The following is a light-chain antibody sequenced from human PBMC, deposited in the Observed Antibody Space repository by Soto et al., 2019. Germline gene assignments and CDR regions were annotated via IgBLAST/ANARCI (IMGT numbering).Light chain of an antibody. J-gene: IGKJ1*01. CDR2: GAS. CDR3: QQYNNWPRRT. CDR1: QSVSSN. Sequence: EIVMPQSPATLSLSPGERSTISCRASQSVSSNLAWYQQKPGQAPRLLIYGASTRATGIPARFSGSGSGTEFTLTISSLQSEDFAVYYCQQYNNWPRRTFGQGTKVDI. V-gene: IGKV3-15*01.